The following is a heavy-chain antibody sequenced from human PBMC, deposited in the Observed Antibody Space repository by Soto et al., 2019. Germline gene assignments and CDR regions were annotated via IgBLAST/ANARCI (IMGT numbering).Heavy chain of an antibody. CDR1: GFSLRTSGVG. CDR3: AKRGSSGWYGWFDP. J-gene: IGHJ5*02. Sequence: SGPTLVNPTQTLTLTCIFSGFSLRTSGVGVGWIRQPPGKALEWLGFIYWNDAKRYSPSLKSRLTITKDTSKNQVFLTMTTMDPVDTATYYCAKRGSSGWYGWFDPWGQGTLVTVSS. D-gene: IGHD6-19*01. V-gene: IGHV2-5*01. CDR2: IYWNDAK.